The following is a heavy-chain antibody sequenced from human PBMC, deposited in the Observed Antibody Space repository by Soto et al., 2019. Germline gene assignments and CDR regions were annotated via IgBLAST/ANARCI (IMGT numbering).Heavy chain of an antibody. J-gene: IGHJ3*02. CDR3: ARGGVYHGYDI. D-gene: IGHD2-8*02. CDR1: GFTFSRYW. Sequence: EVQLVESGGGLVQPGGSLRLSCAASGFTFSRYWIHWVRQAPGKGLVWVSRIDSDGRNAIYADSVKGRFTISRDNAKYTLYLQMNSLRVEDTAVYYCARGGVYHGYDIWGQGTMVTVSS. V-gene: IGHV3-74*01. CDR2: IDSDGRNA.